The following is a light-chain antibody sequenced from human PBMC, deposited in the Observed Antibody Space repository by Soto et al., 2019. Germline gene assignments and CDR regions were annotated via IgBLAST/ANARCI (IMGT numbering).Light chain of an antibody. CDR2: DVS. CDR1: SSDVGNYNY. J-gene: IGLJ2*01. Sequence: QSALTQPASVSGSPGQSITISCTGTSSDVGNYNYVCWYQQRPGKAPTLMIYDVSNRPSGVSNRFSASKSGNTASLTISGLQAEDEADYYCSSYTSTSSLVFGGGTKLTVL. CDR3: SSYTSTSSLV. V-gene: IGLV2-14*01.